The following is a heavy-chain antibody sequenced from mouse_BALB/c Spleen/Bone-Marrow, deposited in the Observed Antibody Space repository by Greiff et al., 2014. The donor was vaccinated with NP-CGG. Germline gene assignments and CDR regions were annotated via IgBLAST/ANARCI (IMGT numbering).Heavy chain of an antibody. CDR2: IPYSGST. V-gene: IGHV3-1*02. CDR3: ARDQGYYAMDY. J-gene: IGHJ4*01. CDR1: GYSITSGYS. Sequence: EVQLQQSGPDLVKPSQSLSLTCTVTGYSITSGYSWHWIRQFPGNKLEWMGYIPYSGSTNYNPSLKSRISITLDTSKNKFFLQLNSVTTEDTATYYCARDQGYYAMDYWGQGTSVTVSS.